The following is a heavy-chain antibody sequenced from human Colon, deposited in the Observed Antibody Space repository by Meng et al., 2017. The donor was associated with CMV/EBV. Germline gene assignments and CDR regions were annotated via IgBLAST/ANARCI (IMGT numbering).Heavy chain of an antibody. CDR2: IFSDGSST. J-gene: IGHJ5*02. CDR1: GFTFSRYA. V-gene: IGHV3-23*03. Sequence: GGSLSLSCAASGFTFSRYAMSWVRQAPGKGLEWVSDIFSDGSSTHYADSVKGRFTISRDNSKNTLYLQMNSLRAEDTAVYYCARDTRGYCSGGSCYKGGWFDPWGQGTLVTVSS. D-gene: IGHD2-15*01. CDR3: ARDTRGYCSGGSCYKGGWFDP.